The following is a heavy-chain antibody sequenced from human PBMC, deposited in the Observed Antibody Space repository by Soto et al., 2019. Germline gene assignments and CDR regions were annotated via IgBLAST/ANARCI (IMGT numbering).Heavy chain of an antibody. V-gene: IGHV4-39*01. CDR2: IYYSGST. CDR1: GGSISSSSYY. J-gene: IGHJ6*02. Sequence: PXATLSLVCTVCGGSISSSSYYGGGIRQPPGKGLEWIGSIYYSGSTYYNPSLKCRVTISVDTSKNQFSLKLSSVTAADTAVYYCATRELSVPAAIRAVYGMDVWGPGTTVTVS. CDR3: ATRELSVPAAIRAVYGMDV. D-gene: IGHD2-2*02.